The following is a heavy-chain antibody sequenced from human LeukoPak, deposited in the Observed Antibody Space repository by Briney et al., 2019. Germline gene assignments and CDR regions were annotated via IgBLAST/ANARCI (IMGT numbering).Heavy chain of an antibody. Sequence: ASVKVSRKVSGYTLTELSMHWVRQAPGKGLEWMGGFDPEDGETIYAQKFQGRVTMTEDTSTDTAYMELSSLRSEDTAVYYCATINPYAVGFDYWGQGTLVTVSS. J-gene: IGHJ4*02. CDR3: ATINPYAVGFDY. D-gene: IGHD4-23*01. CDR2: FDPEDGET. CDR1: GYTLTELS. V-gene: IGHV1-24*01.